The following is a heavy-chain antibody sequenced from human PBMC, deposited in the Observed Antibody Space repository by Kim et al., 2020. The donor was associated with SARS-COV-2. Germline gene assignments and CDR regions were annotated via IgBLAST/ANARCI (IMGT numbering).Heavy chain of an antibody. CDR2: INTLSLHT. J-gene: IGHJ4*02. CDR3: ATTFSFSNSWYYFDY. V-gene: IGHV1-18*04. CDR1: GYTSSNYG. D-gene: IGHD6-13*01. Sequence: ASVKVSCKVSGYTSSNYGISWVRQAPGQGLEWMGWINTLSLHTNSVEKFQGRVTMTTVPSTNTVSMELRSLRSDDTAVYYCATTFSFSNSWYYFDYCGRRTLVASSS.